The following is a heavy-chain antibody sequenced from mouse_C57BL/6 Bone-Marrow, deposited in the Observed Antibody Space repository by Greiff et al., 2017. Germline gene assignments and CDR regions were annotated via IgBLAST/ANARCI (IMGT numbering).Heavy chain of an antibody. V-gene: IGHV1-74*01. CDR3: AIEGITTVVATDY. CDR2: IHPSDSDT. D-gene: IGHD1-1*01. Sequence: QVQLQQPGAELVKPGASVKVSCKASGYTFTSYWMHWVKQRPRQGLEWIGRIHPSDSDTNYNQKFKGKATLTVDKSSSTAYMQLSSLTSEDSAVFYCAIEGITTVVATDYWGQGTTLTVSS. CDR1: GYTFTSYW. J-gene: IGHJ2*01.